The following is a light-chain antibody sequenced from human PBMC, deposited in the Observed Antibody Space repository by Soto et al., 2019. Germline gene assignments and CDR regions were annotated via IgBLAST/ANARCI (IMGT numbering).Light chain of an antibody. Sequence: EIVLTQSPGTLSLSPGERATLSCRASQSVSSSYLAWYQQKPGQAPKVLIYGVSSRATGTPDRFSGSGSGTDFTLTISRLEPEDFAVYQCQQYDSSPTFGQGTKWIS. CDR3: QQYDSSPT. V-gene: IGKV3-20*01. CDR1: QSVSSSY. CDR2: GVS. J-gene: IGKJ1*01.